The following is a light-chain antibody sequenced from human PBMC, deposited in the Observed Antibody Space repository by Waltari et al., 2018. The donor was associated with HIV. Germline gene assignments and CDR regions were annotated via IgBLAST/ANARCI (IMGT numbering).Light chain of an antibody. CDR2: KVS. CDR3: MQVTQWVP. CDR1: QSLDYSDDNTY. V-gene: IGKV2-30*01. J-gene: IGKJ4*01. Sequence: EALITQSQLALPVTFPRPASISSWSSQSLDYSDDNTYLSWFQQRRGESPRRIIYKVSNQASWVPNSVRGGEAGTDYNRKISRGKADYVRVYYCMQVTQWVPLGGGTKVTLK.